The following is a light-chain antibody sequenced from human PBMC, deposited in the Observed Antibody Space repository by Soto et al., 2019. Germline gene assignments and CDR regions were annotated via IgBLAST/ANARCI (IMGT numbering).Light chain of an antibody. V-gene: IGKV3-11*01. CDR2: DAS. CDR3: QHRFDWPLGKIT. CDR1: QSVGTY. Sequence: EIVLTQSPVTLSSSPGRRASLSCRASQSVGTYLAWYQQRPGQAPRLLIYDASTRAPGIPARFSGSGSGTDFTLSITNLQPEYFVTYYCQHRFDWPLGKITFGQGTRLDFK. J-gene: IGKJ5*01.